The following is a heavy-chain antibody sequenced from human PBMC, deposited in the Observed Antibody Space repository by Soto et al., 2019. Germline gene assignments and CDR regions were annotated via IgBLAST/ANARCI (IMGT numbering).Heavy chain of an antibody. CDR3: ASDYGSGSYRFDY. D-gene: IGHD3-10*01. Sequence: QLQLQESVSGLVTPSQTLSLTCAVSGVSISSGDYSWSWIRQTPGKGLEWIGYIYHDGRTLYNPSLKSRVNISLDRSKNQVSLKLTCVTSADTAVYYCASDYGSGSYRFDYWGQGTLVTVSS. J-gene: IGHJ4*02. V-gene: IGHV4-30-2*01. CDR1: GVSISSGDYS. CDR2: IYHDGRT.